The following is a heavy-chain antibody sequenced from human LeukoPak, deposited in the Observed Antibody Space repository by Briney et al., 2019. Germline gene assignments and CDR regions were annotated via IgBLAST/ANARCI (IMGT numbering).Heavy chain of an antibody. V-gene: IGHV3-21*01. CDR1: GITFSSYS. Sequence: GGSLRLSCAASGITFSSYSMNWVRQAPGKGLEWVSSISSSSSYIYYADSVKGRFTISRDNAKNSLYLQMNSLRAEDTAVYYCARASTRNRDGYNYYFDYWGQGTLVTVSS. D-gene: IGHD5-24*01. CDR2: ISSSSSYI. J-gene: IGHJ4*02. CDR3: ARASTRNRDGYNYYFDY.